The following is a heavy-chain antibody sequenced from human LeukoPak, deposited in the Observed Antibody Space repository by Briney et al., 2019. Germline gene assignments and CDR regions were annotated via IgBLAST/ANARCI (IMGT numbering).Heavy chain of an antibody. CDR2: INSDGNT. V-gene: IGHV3-53*01. CDR3: VREGMTGRRFFDD. Sequence: RGGSLRLFCAASGFIVSDNSMTWVRQAPGKGLEWVSVINSDGNTYQAESGKGRFNIFSDKSKNTLYFQMNSLRVEDTAVYSCVREGMTGRRFFDDWGQGVLVTVSS. D-gene: IGHD3-9*01. CDR1: GFIVSDNS. J-gene: IGHJ4*02.